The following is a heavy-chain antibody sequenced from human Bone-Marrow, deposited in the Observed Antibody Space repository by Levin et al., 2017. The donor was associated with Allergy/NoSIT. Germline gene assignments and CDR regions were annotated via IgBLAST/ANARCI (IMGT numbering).Heavy chain of an antibody. D-gene: IGHD3-22*01. CDR1: GFTFRSYA. J-gene: IGHJ3*02. CDR2: ISGSGGST. Sequence: PGGSLRLSCAASGFTFRSYAMTWVRQAPGKGLEWVSAISGSGGSTYYADSVKGRFTISRDNSKNTLYLQMSSLRAEDTAVYYCAKPPDYSDGSGYYLSSLAAFHSWGQGTMVTVSS. V-gene: IGHV3-23*01. CDR3: AKPPDYSDGSGYYLSSLAAFHS.